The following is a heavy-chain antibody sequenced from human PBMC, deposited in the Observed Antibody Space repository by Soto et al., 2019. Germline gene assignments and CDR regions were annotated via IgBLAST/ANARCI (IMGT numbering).Heavy chain of an antibody. Sequence: SLKIPCKAAGYDGSPFWIAWMRQMPGRGLVWLGVIYTDDSAVTYSLSFQGQGPIAVDNAKNALYPQMSSLRAEDTAVYYCARYSGSYFFKDYWGKGTLVTVSS. D-gene: IGHD1-26*01. V-gene: IGHV5-51*01. CDR2: IYTDDSAV. CDR3: ARYSGSYFFKDY. J-gene: IGHJ4*02. CDR1: GYDGSPFW.